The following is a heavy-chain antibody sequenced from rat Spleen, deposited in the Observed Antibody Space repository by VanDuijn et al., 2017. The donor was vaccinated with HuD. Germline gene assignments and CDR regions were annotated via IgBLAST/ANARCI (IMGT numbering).Heavy chain of an antibody. CDR2: ISYDGSIT. Sequence: EVQLVESDGGSVQPGWSLKLSCAASGFTFSDSYMAWVRQAPTKGLEWVAAISYDGSITYYRDSVKGRFTISRENAKSTLYLQMDSLRSEDTATYYCARHWGYWGQGVMVTVSS. V-gene: IGHV5-29*01. J-gene: IGHJ2*01. CDR1: GFTFSDSY. D-gene: IGHD4-6*01. CDR3: ARHWGY.